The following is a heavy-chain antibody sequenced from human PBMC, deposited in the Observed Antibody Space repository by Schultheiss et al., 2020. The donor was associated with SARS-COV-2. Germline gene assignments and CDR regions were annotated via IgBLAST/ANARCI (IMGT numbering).Heavy chain of an antibody. CDR1: GYTFTSYG. V-gene: IGHV1-2*02. CDR3: ARDRADFWSNWFDP. J-gene: IGHJ5*02. Sequence: ASVKVSCKASGYTFTSYGISWVRQAPGQGLEWMGWINVNSGGTDYAQKFQGRVTMTRDTSISTAYMELSGLRSDDTALYYCARDRADFWSNWFDPWGQGTLVTVSS. D-gene: IGHD3-3*01. CDR2: INVNSGGT.